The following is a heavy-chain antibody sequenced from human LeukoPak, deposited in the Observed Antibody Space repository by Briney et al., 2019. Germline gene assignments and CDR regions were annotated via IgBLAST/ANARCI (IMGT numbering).Heavy chain of an antibody. Sequence: GGSLRLSCAASGFTFSSYAMSWVRQAPGKGLEWVSAISGSGGSTYYADSVKGRFTISRDNSENTLYLQMNSLRAEDTAVYYCAKGMVRGVIITYWGQGTLVTVSS. CDR2: ISGSGGST. J-gene: IGHJ4*02. V-gene: IGHV3-23*01. CDR3: AKGMVRGVIITY. D-gene: IGHD3-10*01. CDR1: GFTFSSYA.